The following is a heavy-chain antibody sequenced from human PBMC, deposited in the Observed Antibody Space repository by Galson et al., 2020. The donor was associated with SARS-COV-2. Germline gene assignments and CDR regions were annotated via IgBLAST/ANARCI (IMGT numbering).Heavy chain of an antibody. Sequence: SETLSLTCAVSADSVSSSSWWSWVRQPPGKGLEWIGEIYHSGSTNYNPSLESRATFSVDKSKNQFSLRLSSVTAADTAVYYCARAGSGSGSHLASWSWFDSWGQGTLVTVSS. J-gene: IGHJ5*01. CDR1: ADSVSSSSW. CDR2: IYHSGST. D-gene: IGHD3-10*01. CDR3: ARAGSGSGSHLASWSWFDS. V-gene: IGHV4-4*02.